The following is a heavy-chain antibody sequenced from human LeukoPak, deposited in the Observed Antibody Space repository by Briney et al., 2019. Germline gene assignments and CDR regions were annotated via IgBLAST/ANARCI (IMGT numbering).Heavy chain of an antibody. D-gene: IGHD3-9*01. CDR1: GGSISSYY. CDR2: IYYSGST. V-gene: IGHV4-59*01. Sequence: SETLSLTCTVSGGSISSYYWSWIRQPPGKGLEWIGYIYYSGSTNYNPSLKSRVTISVDTSKNQFSLKLSSVTAADTAVYYCARGKYYDILTGYSHWGQGTLVTVSS. CDR3: ARGKYYDILTGYSH. J-gene: IGHJ4*02.